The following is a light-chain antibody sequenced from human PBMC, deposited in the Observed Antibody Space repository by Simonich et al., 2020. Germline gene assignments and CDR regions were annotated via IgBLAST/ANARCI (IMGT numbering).Light chain of an antibody. J-gene: IGLJ3*02. V-gene: IGLV2-14*01. CDR3: SSYTSSSTWV. CDR2: DVM. Sequence: QSALTQPASVSGSPGQSITISCTGTSSDVGGYNYVSWYQQHPGKAPKLMIYDVMKRPSGVSNRLSGSKSGNTASLTISGLQAEDEADYYCSSYTSSSTWVFGGGTKLTVL. CDR1: SSDVGGYNY.